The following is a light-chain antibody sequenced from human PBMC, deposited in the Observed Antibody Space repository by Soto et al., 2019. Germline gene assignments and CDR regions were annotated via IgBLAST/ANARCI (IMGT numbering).Light chain of an antibody. Sequence: EIVMTQSPATLSVSPGERATLSCRASQSVGSNLAWYQQKPGHAPRLLIYGASTRATGIPARFSGSGSGTEFTLTISSLQSEDFAVYYCQQYNTWRTFGQGTKLEIK. CDR1: QSVGSN. J-gene: IGKJ2*02. CDR3: QQYNTWRT. CDR2: GAS. V-gene: IGKV3-15*01.